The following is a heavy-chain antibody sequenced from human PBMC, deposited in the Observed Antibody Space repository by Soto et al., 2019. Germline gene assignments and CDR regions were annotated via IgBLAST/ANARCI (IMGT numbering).Heavy chain of an antibody. CDR2: IKTDGSEK. D-gene: IGHD3-16*01. J-gene: IGHJ6*02. V-gene: IGHV3-7*05. Sequence: EVQLVESGGGLVQPGWSLRLSCEASGLTFSAYWICWVRQAPGTGLQWVATIKTDGSEKYYVDSVTGRFTISRDNDKNSLYLQLNTLRAEDTGVYYCARPVRGSPEDVWGQGTTVTVSS. CDR3: ARPVRGSPEDV. CDR1: GLTFSAYW.